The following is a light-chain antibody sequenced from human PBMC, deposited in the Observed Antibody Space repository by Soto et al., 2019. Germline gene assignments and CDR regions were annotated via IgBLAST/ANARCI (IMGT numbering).Light chain of an antibody. CDR1: QSVSSY. V-gene: IGKV3-20*01. J-gene: IGKJ1*01. CDR2: DAS. Sequence: EIVMTQSPGTLSLSPGERATLSCRASQSVSSYLAWYQQKPGQAPRLLISDASDRATGIPDRFSGSGSGTDFTLTISRLVHEYFPVYYCQQYGHSPVTFGQPTKLDIK. CDR3: QQYGHSPVT.